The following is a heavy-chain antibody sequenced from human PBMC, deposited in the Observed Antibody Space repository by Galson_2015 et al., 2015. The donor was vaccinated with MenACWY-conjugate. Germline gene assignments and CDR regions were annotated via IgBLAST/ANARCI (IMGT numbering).Heavy chain of an antibody. CDR2: VDRVGAT. J-gene: IGHJ5*02. CDR3: SSGYDWCSYLRA. Sequence: SLRLSCAVSGFSVTDNCLSWVRQAPGKGPEWIAMVDRVGATIYADSVRGRFTVTRDNFKNTVILQMNGLRAEDTAVYRCSSGYDWCSYLRAWGQGAQVTVSS. CDR1: GFSVTDNC. V-gene: IGHV3-53*01. D-gene: IGHD2-8*01.